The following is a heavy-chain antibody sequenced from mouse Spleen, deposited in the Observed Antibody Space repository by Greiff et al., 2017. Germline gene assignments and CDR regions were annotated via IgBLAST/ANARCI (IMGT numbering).Heavy chain of an antibody. J-gene: IGHJ3*01. CDR2: IDPEDGDT. Sequence: EVQLQQSGAELVRPGASVKLSCTASGFNIKDYYMHWVKQRPEQGLEWIGRIDPEDGDTEYAPKFQGKATMTADTSSNTAYLQLSSLTSEDTAVYYCTTRRTGTLRGFAYWGQGTLVTVSA. CDR1: GFNIKDYY. V-gene: IGHV14-1*01. D-gene: IGHD4-1*01. CDR3: TTRRTGTLRGFAY.